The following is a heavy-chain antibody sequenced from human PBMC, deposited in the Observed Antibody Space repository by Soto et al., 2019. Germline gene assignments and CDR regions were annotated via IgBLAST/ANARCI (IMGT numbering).Heavy chain of an antibody. CDR2: ISYDGSKK. CDR1: GFTFSSYG. Sequence: QVQLVESGGGVVQPGRSLRLSCAASGFTFSSYGMHWVRQAPGKGLEWVAVISYDGSKKYYADSVKGRFTISRDNSKNTLYLPMNSLRAEDTAVYYWAKDGASSSWYSDYWGQGTLVTVSS. CDR3: AKDGASSSWYSDY. V-gene: IGHV3-30*18. J-gene: IGHJ4*02. D-gene: IGHD6-13*01.